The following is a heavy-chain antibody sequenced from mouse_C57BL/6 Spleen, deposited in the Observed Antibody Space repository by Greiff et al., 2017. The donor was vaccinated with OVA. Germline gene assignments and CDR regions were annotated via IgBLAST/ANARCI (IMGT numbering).Heavy chain of an antibody. CDR2: ISYDGSN. Sequence: EVKLQESGPGLVQPSQSLSLTCSVTGYSITSGYYWNWLRQFPGNKLEWMGYISYDGSNTSNPSLKNRISITRDTSKNQLFLKLNSLTTEDTATYYCARGKLRFDYWGQGTTLTVSS. CDR3: ARGKLRFDY. V-gene: IGHV3-6*01. J-gene: IGHJ2*01. CDR1: GYSITSGYY.